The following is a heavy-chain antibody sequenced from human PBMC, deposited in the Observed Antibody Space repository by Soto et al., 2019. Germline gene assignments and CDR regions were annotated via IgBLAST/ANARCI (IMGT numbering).Heavy chain of an antibody. CDR3: AREYYDYVWGSYLLPYYFDY. D-gene: IGHD3-16*02. Sequence: PSETLSLTCTVSGGSISSSSYYWGWIRQPPGKGLEWIGSIYYSGSTYYNPSLKSRVTISVDTSKNQFSLKLSSVAAADTAVYYCAREYYDYVWGSYLLPYYFDYWGQGTLVTVSS. CDR1: GGSISSSSYY. V-gene: IGHV4-39*02. J-gene: IGHJ4*02. CDR2: IYYSGST.